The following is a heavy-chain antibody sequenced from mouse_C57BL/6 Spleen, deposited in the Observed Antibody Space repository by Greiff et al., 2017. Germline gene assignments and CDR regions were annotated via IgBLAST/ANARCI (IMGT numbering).Heavy chain of an antibody. CDR2: ISGGGGNT. CDR1: GFTFSSYT. CDR3: ARQGDYYGRGAMDY. V-gene: IGHV5-9*01. Sequence: EVMLVESGGGLVKPGGSLKLSCAASGFTFSSYTMSWVRQTPEKRLEWVATISGGGGNTYYPDSVKGRFTISRDNAKNTLYLQMSSLRSEDTALYYCARQGDYYGRGAMDYWGQGTSVTVSS. D-gene: IGHD1-1*01. J-gene: IGHJ4*01.